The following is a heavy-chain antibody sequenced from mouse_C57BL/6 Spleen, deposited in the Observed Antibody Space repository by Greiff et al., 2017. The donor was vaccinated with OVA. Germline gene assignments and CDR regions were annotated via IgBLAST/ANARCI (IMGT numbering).Heavy chain of an antibody. CDR2: IWSGGST. Sequence: VMLVESGPGLVQPSQSLSITCTVSGFSLTSYGVHWVRQSPGKGLEWLGVIWSGGSTDYNAAFISRLSISKDNSKSQVFFKMNSLQADDTAIYYCARGGGLRPSAMDYWGQGTSVTVSS. J-gene: IGHJ4*01. V-gene: IGHV2-2*01. CDR1: GFSLTSYG. CDR3: ARGGGLRPSAMDY. D-gene: IGHD2-4*01.